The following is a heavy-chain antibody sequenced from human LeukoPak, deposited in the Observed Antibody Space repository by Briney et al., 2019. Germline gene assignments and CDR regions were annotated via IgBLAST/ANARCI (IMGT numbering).Heavy chain of an antibody. J-gene: IGHJ4*02. V-gene: IGHV1-69*04. CDR3: ARPWGGSGYLPDY. Sequence: SVKVSCKASGGTFISYAISLVRHAPGQGLEWVGRIIPILGIANYAQKFQGRGTITADKSTSTAYMELSSLRSEDTAVYYCARPWGGSGYLPDYWGQGTLVTVSS. CDR2: IIPILGIA. CDR1: GGTFISYA. D-gene: IGHD3-22*01.